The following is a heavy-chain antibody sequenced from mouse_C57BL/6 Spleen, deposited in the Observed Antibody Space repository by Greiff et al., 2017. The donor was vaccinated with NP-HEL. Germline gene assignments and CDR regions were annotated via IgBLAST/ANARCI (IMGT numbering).Heavy chain of an antibody. Sequence: QVQLQQSGAELARPGASVKMSCKASGYTFTSYTMHWVKQRPGQGLEWIGYINPSSGCPTSNQKFKDKATLTADKSSSTAYMQLSSLTSEDSAVYYCARVFITTVVANYYAMDYWGQGTSVTVSS. V-gene: IGHV1-4*01. CDR1: GYTFTSYT. D-gene: IGHD1-1*01. CDR3: ARVFITTVVANYYAMDY. CDR2: INPSSGCP. J-gene: IGHJ4*01.